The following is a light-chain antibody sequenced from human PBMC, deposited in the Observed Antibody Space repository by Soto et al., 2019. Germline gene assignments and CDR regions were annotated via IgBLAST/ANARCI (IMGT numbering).Light chain of an antibody. J-gene: IGKJ2*01. Sequence: EIVMTQSPATLSVSPGERATLSCRASQSVSGNLAWYQHKPGQAPRLLIYGASTRATGIPARFSGSGSGTEFTLTISSLQTEDFAVYYCQQCNSWPRTFGQGTKLEIK. CDR1: QSVSGN. CDR2: GAS. V-gene: IGKV3-15*01. CDR3: QQCNSWPRT.